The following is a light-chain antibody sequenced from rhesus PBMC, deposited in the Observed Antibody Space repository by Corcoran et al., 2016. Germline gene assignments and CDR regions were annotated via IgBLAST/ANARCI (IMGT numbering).Light chain of an antibody. CDR2: GVS. J-gene: IGKJ4*01. V-gene: IGKV1-33*01. CDR3: QQRNTYPLT. Sequence: DIHMTQSPSSLSASVGDTVTITCRASQGISDALAWYQQKPGKVPNLLIYGVSNLQIGVPSRFSGSGSGTDFTLTISSLQPDDFAVYYCQQRNTYPLTFGGGTKVEIK. CDR1: QGISDA.